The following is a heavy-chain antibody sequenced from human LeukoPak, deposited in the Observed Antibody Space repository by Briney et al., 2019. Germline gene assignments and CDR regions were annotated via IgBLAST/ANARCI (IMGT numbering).Heavy chain of an antibody. Sequence: AGGSLRLSCAASGFTFSSYSMNWVRQAPGKGLEWVSSISSSSSYIYYADSVKGRFTISRDNAKNSLYLQMNSLRAEDTAVYYCARDLRANIVLMVYAIPAFDYWGQGTLVTVSS. V-gene: IGHV3-21*01. CDR3: ARDLRANIVLMVYAIPAFDY. CDR1: GFTFSSYS. D-gene: IGHD2-8*01. CDR2: ISSSSSYI. J-gene: IGHJ4*02.